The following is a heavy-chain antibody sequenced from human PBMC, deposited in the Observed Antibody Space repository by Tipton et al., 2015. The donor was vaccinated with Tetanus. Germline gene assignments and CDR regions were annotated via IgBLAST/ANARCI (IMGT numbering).Heavy chain of an antibody. J-gene: IGHJ4*02. V-gene: IGHV5-51*01. Sequence: QLVQSGGEVKKPGESLKISCKGSGYIFTNYWIGWVRQKPGQGLEWMGIIYPGDSDTRYSPAFQGQVTISVDKSIITAYLQWSSLKASDTSIFYCARAHCSDGVCNFDFWGQGALVTVAS. CDR3: ARAHCSDGVCNFDF. CDR1: GYIFTNYW. CDR2: IYPGDSDT. D-gene: IGHD2-15*01.